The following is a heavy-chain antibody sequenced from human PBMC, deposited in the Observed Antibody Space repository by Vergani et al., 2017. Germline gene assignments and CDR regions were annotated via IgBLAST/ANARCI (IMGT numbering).Heavy chain of an antibody. V-gene: IGHV3-9*02. Sequence: EVQLEESGGGLVLPGRSLRLSCVASGFTSAGYAMHWVRQAPGKGLEWVSGISWNSNSIGYADSVKGRFTISRDNAKNSLYLQMNSLRAEDTALYYCSKDLDTSSGGGWFEPGGKGPLVTVSS. J-gene: IGHJ5*02. CDR3: SKDLDTSSGGGWFEP. CDR1: GFTSAGYA. CDR2: ISWNSNSI. D-gene: IGHD6-6*01.